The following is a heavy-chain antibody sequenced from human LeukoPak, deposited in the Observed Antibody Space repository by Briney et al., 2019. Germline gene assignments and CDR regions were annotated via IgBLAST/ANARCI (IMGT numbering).Heavy chain of an antibody. CDR3: ARAPWVAAAEGDYYYMDV. J-gene: IGHJ6*03. CDR1: GDSINNGAYY. V-gene: IGHV4-31*03. CDR2: IYYSGST. D-gene: IGHD2-15*01. Sequence: SQTLSLTCTVSGDSINNGAYYWTWIRQHPGKGLKWIAYIYYSGSTSHNPSLKSRVTISLDTSKTQFSLKLTSVTAADTAVYYCARAPWVAAAEGDYYYMDVWGKGTTVTVSS.